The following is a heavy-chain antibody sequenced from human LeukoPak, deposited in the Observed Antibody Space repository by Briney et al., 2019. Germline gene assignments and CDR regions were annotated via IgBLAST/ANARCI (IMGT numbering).Heavy chain of an antibody. CDR2: ISGSGAST. J-gene: IGHJ4*02. Sequence: GGSLRLSCAASGFTFSSYAMSWVRQAPGKGLEWVSAISGSGASTYYADSVKGRFTISRDNAKNSLNLQMNSLRAEDTAVYYCARRYSTSSVEDFDYWGQGTLVTVSS. CDR1: GFTFSSYA. D-gene: IGHD6-6*01. CDR3: ARRYSTSSVEDFDY. V-gene: IGHV3-23*01.